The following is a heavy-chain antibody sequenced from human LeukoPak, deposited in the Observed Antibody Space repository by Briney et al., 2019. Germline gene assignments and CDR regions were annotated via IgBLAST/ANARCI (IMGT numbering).Heavy chain of an antibody. D-gene: IGHD3-3*01. CDR3: AKFWYDFWSGYYTGMEDY. CDR2: ISYDGSNK. V-gene: IGHV3-30*18. CDR1: GFTFSSYG. Sequence: GRSLRLSCAASGFTFSSYGMHWDRQAPGKGLEWVAVISYDGSNKYYADSVKGRFTISRDNSKNTLYLQMNSLRAEDTAVYYCAKFWYDFWSGYYTGMEDYWGQGTLVTVSS. J-gene: IGHJ4*02.